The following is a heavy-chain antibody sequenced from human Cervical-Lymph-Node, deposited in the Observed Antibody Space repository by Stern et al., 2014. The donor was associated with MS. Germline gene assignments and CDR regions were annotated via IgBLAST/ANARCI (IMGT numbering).Heavy chain of an antibody. V-gene: IGHV3-7*01. CDR3: ARDCGVGHCYGVRGYTYYYGLDV. J-gene: IGHJ6*02. Sequence: EVQLVESGGGLVQPGGSLRLSCAVSGFCFSSYWMSWVRPAPGTGLALVGNINHDGSETYYVDSVKGRLTISSDNAKNSTFLQLNSLRGEDTAVYYCARDCGVGHCYGVRGYTYYYGLDVWGQGTSVTVSS. CDR2: INHDGSET. CDR1: GFCFSSYW. D-gene: IGHD2-15*01.